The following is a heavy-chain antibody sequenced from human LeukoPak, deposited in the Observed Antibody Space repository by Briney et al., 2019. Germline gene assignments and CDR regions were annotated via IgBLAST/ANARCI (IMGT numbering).Heavy chain of an antibody. CDR3: AMTTVTNWFDP. D-gene: IGHD4-17*01. V-gene: IGHV1-69*05. Sequence: ASVKVSCKASGGTFVSYAISWVRQAPGQGLEWMGGIIPIFGTANYAQKFQGRVTITTDESTSTAYMELSSLRSEDTAVYYCAMTTVTNWFDPWGQGTLATVSS. CDR1: GGTFVSYA. CDR2: IIPIFGTA. J-gene: IGHJ5*02.